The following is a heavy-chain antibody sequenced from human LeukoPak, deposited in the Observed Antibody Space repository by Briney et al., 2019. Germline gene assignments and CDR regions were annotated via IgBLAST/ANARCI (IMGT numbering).Heavy chain of an antibody. D-gene: IGHD6-19*01. CDR1: GFTFSSYA. Sequence: PGGSLRLSCAASGFTFSSYAMSWVRQAPGKGLEWVSAISGSGGSTYYADSVKGRFTISRDNSKNTLYLQMNSLRAEDTAVYYCVGEHGYSSGWYYGPDAFDYWGQGTLVTVSS. V-gene: IGHV3-23*01. CDR3: VGEHGYSSGWYYGPDAFDY. CDR2: ISGSGGST. J-gene: IGHJ4*02.